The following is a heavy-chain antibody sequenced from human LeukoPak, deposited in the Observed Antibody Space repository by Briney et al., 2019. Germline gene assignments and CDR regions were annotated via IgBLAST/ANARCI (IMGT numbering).Heavy chain of an antibody. CDR3: AKAGLRYFDWSEAIDY. Sequence: GGSLRLSCAASGFTFSSYAMSWVRQAPGKGLEWVSAISGSGGSTYYADPVKGRFTISRDNSKNTLYLQMNSLRAEDTAVYYCAKAGLRYFDWSEAIDYWGQGTLVTVSS. CDR2: ISGSGGST. V-gene: IGHV3-23*01. CDR1: GFTFSSYA. J-gene: IGHJ4*02. D-gene: IGHD3-9*01.